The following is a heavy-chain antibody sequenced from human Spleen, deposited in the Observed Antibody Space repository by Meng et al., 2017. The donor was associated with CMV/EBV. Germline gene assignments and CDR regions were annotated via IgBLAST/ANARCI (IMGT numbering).Heavy chain of an antibody. Sequence: GGSLRLSCAASGFTFSSYEMHWFRQAPGKGLEWISYISSSGSSSTIYYADSVKSRFTISRDNAKNSLYLQMNSLRDDDTAVYYCARDLVRGVYSAFDIWGQGTMVTVSS. CDR2: ISSSGSSSTI. V-gene: IGHV3-48*03. CDR3: ARDLVRGVYSAFDI. J-gene: IGHJ3*02. CDR1: GFTFSSYE. D-gene: IGHD3-10*01.